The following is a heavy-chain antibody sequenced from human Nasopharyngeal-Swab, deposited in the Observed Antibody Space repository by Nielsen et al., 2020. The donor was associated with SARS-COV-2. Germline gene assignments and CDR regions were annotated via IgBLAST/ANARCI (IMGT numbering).Heavy chain of an antibody. D-gene: IGHD1-1*01. J-gene: IGHJ3*02. CDR3: ARASSSNDGAFDI. CDR2: IGTAGDT. CDR1: GFTFSSYD. V-gene: IGHV3-13*04. Sequence: GESLKISCAASGFTFSSYDMHWVRQATGKGLEWVSAIGTAGDTYYPGSVKGRFTISREHTKNSLYLQMDSLRAGDTAVYYCARASSSNDGAFDIWGQGTMVTVSS.